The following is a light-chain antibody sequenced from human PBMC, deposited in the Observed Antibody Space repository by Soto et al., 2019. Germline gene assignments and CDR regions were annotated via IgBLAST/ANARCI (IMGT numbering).Light chain of an antibody. CDR2: WAS. CDR1: QSVLYSSNNKNY. J-gene: IGKJ2*01. Sequence: DIVMTQSPDSLAVSLGERATINCKSSQSVLYSSNNKNYLAWYQQKPGQSPKLLIYWASTRESGVPDRFSGSGSGTDFTLTISSLQAEDVAVYYCQQCYTTPYTFGQGTKLEIK. CDR3: QQCYTTPYT. V-gene: IGKV4-1*01.